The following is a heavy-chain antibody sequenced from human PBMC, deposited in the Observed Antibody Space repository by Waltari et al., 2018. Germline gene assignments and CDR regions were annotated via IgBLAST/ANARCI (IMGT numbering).Heavy chain of an antibody. J-gene: IGHJ4*02. V-gene: IGHV1-24*01. CDR3: ATVHLAAGAAYYFDY. CDR2: FDPEDGET. CDR1: GYTLTELT. Sequence: QVQLVQSGAEVKKPGASVKVSCKVSGYTLTELTRHWWRQATGKGLEWMGGFDPEDGETIYAQNFQGRVTMTEDTSTDTAYMELSSLRSEDTAVYYCATVHLAAGAAYYFDYWGQGTLVTVSS. D-gene: IGHD6-13*01.